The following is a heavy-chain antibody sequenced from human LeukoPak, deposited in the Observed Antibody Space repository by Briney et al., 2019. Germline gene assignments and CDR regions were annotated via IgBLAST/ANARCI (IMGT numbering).Heavy chain of an antibody. Sequence: SETPSLTCTVSGGSISSYYWSWIRQPPGKGLEWIGYIYYSGSTNYNPSLKSRVTISVDTSKNQFSLKLSSVTAADTAVYYCARSAGEAFDIWGQGTMVTVSS. CDR2: IYYSGST. J-gene: IGHJ3*02. CDR1: GGSISSYY. V-gene: IGHV4-59*08. CDR3: ARSAGEAFDI.